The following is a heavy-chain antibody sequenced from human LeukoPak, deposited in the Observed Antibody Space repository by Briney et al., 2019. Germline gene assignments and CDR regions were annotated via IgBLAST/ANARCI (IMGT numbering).Heavy chain of an antibody. V-gene: IGHV3-53*01. Sequence: AGGSLRLSCVASGFTFGKYWMSWVRQAPGEGLEWVSALYSGGTTYYADSVKGRFTISRDNSKNTVYLQTNSLRAEDTAVYYCARASTTTTIFDSWGQGALVTVSS. D-gene: IGHD5/OR15-5a*01. CDR3: ARASTTTTIFDS. CDR2: LYSGGTT. J-gene: IGHJ4*02. CDR1: GFTFGKYW.